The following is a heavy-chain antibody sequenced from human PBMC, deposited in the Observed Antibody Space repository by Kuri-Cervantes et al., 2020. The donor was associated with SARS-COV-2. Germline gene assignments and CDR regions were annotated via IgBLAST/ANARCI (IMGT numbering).Heavy chain of an antibody. Sequence: ASVKVSCKASGYTFTGYYMHWVRQAPGQGLEWMGWINPNSGGTNYAQKFQGRVTMTRDTPISTAYMELSRLRSDDTAVYYCARAYLPQWLVQGYYYYMDVWGKGTTVTVSS. CDR2: INPNSGGT. CDR1: GYTFTGYY. V-gene: IGHV1-2*02. CDR3: ARAYLPQWLVQGYYYYMDV. D-gene: IGHD6-19*01. J-gene: IGHJ6*03.